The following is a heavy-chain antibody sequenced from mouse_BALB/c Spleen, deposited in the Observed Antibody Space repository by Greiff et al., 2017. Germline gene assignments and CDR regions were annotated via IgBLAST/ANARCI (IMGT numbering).Heavy chain of an antibody. J-gene: IGHJ4*01. D-gene: IGHD2-1*01. Sequence: EVKLVESGGGLVKPGGSLKLSCAASGFTFSDYYMYWVRQTPEKRLEWVATISDGGSYTYYPDSVKGRFTISRDNAKNNLYLQMSSLKSEDTAMYYCARGLGNPTRDAMDYWGQGTSVTVSS. CDR2: ISDGGSYT. V-gene: IGHV5-4*02. CDR3: ARGLGNPTRDAMDY. CDR1: GFTFSDYY.